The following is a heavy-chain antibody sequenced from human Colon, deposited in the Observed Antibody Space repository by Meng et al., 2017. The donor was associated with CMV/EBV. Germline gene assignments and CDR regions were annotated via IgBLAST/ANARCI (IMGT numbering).Heavy chain of an antibody. CDR1: GFTCRPYS. Sequence: VQLVESGGVLVKPGVSLRLSWSPFGFTCRPYSMNWVRQAPGKGLEWVSSIVSNNNYIYYADSVKGRFTISRDNAKNSVYLQMNSLTVEDMAVYYCARDYSSGFDSWGQGTLVTVSS. CDR2: IVSNNNYI. CDR3: ARDYSSGFDS. J-gene: IGHJ4*02. D-gene: IGHD6-19*01. V-gene: IGHV3-21*01.